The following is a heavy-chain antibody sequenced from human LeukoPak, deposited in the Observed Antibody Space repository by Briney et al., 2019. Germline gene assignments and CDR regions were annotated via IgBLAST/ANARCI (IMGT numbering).Heavy chain of an antibody. CDR2: INPNSGGT. CDR1: GYTFTSYG. V-gene: IGHV1-2*06. D-gene: IGHD3-22*01. Sequence: GAPVKVSCKASGYTFTSYGISWVRQAPGQGLEWMGRINPNSGGTNYAQKFQGRVTMTRDTSISTAYMELSRLRSDDTAVYYCAREGTYYYDSSGYYHGFDYWGQGTLVTVSS. CDR3: AREGTYYYDSSGYYHGFDY. J-gene: IGHJ4*02.